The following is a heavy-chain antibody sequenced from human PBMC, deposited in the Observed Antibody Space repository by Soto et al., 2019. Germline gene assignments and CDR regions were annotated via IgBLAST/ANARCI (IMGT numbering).Heavy chain of an antibody. Sequence: PSETLSLTCTFSVCSINSFFYFLTFFRQHPGKGLEWIVYMYNSWTTYYTSSLKSRVNISGDTSKNQFSLRLSSVTAEDTAVYYCAREKGRSFFEQWGHGNLVNVSS. D-gene: IGHD3-3*02. J-gene: IGHJ4*01. V-gene: IGHV4-31*03. CDR3: AREKGRSFFEQ. CDR2: MYNSWTT. CDR1: VCSINSFFYF.